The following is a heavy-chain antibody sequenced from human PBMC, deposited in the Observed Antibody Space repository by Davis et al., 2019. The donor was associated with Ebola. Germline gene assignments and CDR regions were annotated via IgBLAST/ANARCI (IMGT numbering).Heavy chain of an antibody. CDR3: GGRGGDY. V-gene: IGHV3-7*03. CDR2: IKQDGSEQ. D-gene: IGHD3-16*01. CDR1: GFTFSSYW. J-gene: IGHJ4*02. Sequence: GESLKISCAASGFTFSSYWMSWVRQAPGKGLEWVANIKQDGSEQYYVDSVKGRFTISSDNAKNSLYLQMNSLRAKDTAVDYGGGRGGDYWGQGTLVTVSS.